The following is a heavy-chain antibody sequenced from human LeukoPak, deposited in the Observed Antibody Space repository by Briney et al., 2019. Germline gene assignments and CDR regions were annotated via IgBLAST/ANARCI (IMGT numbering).Heavy chain of an antibody. CDR1: GFTVSAYA. D-gene: IGHD7-27*01. Sequence: GVSLRLSCAASGFTVSAYAMAWVRQAPGKGLEWVSTIYDDNTYYADSVKGRFTISRDNSKNALYLQMNSLRVEDTAVYYCAIDPNWGTHSWGQGVLVTVSS. CDR3: AIDPNWGTHS. V-gene: IGHV3-23*01. CDR2: IYDDNT. J-gene: IGHJ4*02.